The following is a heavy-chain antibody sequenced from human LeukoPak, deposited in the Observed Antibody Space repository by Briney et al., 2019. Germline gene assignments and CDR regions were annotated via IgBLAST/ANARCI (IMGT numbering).Heavy chain of an antibody. CDR2: IKQDGSEK. D-gene: IGHD3-22*01. CDR1: GFTFSSYW. Sequence: GGSLRLSCAASGFTFSSYWMSWVRQAPGKGLEWVANIKQDGSEKYHVDSVKGRFTISRDNAKNSLYLQMNSLRAEDTAVYYCASLYYYDSSGYYRGGYDYWGQGTLVTVSS. CDR3: ASLYYYDSSGYYRGGYDY. V-gene: IGHV3-7*01. J-gene: IGHJ4*02.